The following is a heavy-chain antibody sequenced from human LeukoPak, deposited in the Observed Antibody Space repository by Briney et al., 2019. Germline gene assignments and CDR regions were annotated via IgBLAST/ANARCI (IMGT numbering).Heavy chain of an antibody. D-gene: IGHD3-22*01. J-gene: IGHJ3*02. CDR3: ARGITMIVVDSDAFDI. Sequence: ASVNVSCKASGYTFTSYGISWVRQAPGQGLEWMGWISAYNGNTNYAQKLQGRVTMTTDTSTSTAYMELRNLRSDDTAVYYCARGITMIVVDSDAFDIWGQGTMVTVSS. V-gene: IGHV1-18*01. CDR1: GYTFTSYG. CDR2: ISAYNGNT.